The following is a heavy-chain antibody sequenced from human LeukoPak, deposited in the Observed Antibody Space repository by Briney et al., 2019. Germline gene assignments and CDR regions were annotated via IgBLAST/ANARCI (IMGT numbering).Heavy chain of an antibody. CDR2: IKQDGNEK. CDR3: ATEVGTPTVRSAFEI. D-gene: IGHD1-26*01. Sequence: PGGSLRLSCAASGFPFSTYWMSWVRQAPGKGLEWVANIKQDGNEKNYVGSVEGRFTISRDNAKNSLYLQMNSLRAEDTAVYYCATEVGTPTVRSAFEIWGQGTMVTVSS. CDR1: GFPFSTYW. V-gene: IGHV3-7*01. J-gene: IGHJ3*02.